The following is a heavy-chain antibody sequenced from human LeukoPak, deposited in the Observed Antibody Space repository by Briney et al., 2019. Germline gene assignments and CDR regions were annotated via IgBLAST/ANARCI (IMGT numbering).Heavy chain of an antibody. CDR1: GYSISSGYY. Sequence: SETLSLTCAVSGYSISSGYYWGWIRQPPGKGLEWIGRIYTSGSTDYNPSLKSRVTMSVDTSKNQFSLKLSSVTAADTAVYYCARDRNYYDSSGYSPRDYYYYYMDVWGKGTTVTVSS. CDR2: IYTSGST. V-gene: IGHV4-38-2*02. CDR3: ARDRNYYDSSGYSPRDYYYYYMDV. D-gene: IGHD3-22*01. J-gene: IGHJ6*03.